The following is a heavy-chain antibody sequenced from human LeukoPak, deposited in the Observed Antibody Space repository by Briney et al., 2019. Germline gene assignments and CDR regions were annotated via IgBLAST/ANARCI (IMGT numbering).Heavy chain of an antibody. J-gene: IGHJ4*02. Sequence: GGSLRLSCAASGFTFANAGMSWVRQAPGKGLEWVGRIKSKTDGGTTDYAAPVKGRFTISRDDSKNTVNLQINSLKTEDTAVYYCTIDWAAARRFDFWGQGTLVTVSS. CDR2: IKSKTDGGTT. CDR1: GFTFANAG. V-gene: IGHV3-15*01. D-gene: IGHD6-13*01. CDR3: TIDWAAARRFDF.